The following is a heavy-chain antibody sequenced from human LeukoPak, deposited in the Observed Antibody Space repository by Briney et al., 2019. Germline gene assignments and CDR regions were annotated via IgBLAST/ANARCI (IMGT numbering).Heavy chain of an antibody. CDR3: AMGGDLGYCSGGSCYDRPPDY. D-gene: IGHD2-15*01. Sequence: GGSLRLSCAASGFTFSDYYKSWIRQAPGKGLEWVSYISSSGSTIYYADSVKGRFTISRDNAKNSLYLQMNSLRAEDTAVYYCAMGGDLGYCSGGSCYDRPPDYWGQGTLVTVSS. V-gene: IGHV3-11*01. CDR2: ISSSGSTI. CDR1: GFTFSDYY. J-gene: IGHJ4*02.